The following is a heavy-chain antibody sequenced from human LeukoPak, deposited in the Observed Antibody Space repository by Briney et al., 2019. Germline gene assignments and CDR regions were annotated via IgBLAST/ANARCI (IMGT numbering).Heavy chain of an antibody. Sequence: PGGSLRLSCSASGFTFTNYGMSWVRQAPGKGLEWVSGLSGSGDGQFYADSVEGRFTISRDNSKNTLFLQMNSLRAEDTALYYCAKGSSGYFVDPWGQGTLVTVSS. V-gene: IGHV3-23*01. CDR3: AKGSSGYFVDP. CDR2: LSGSGDGQ. D-gene: IGHD3-22*01. CDR1: GFTFTNYG. J-gene: IGHJ5*02.